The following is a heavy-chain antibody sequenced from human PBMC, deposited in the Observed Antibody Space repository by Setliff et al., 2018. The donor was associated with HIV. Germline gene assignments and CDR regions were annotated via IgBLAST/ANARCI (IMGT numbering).Heavy chain of an antibody. Sequence: GESLTISCKGSGYIFGLYWIAWVRQMPGKGLEWMGIIYPGDSEARYSPSFQGQVTISADKSISTAYLQWSSVKTSDSAMYFCATHTLNNAFDIWGPGTMVTV. V-gene: IGHV5-51*01. CDR1: GYIFGLYW. CDR2: IYPGDSEA. J-gene: IGHJ3*02. CDR3: ATHTLNNAFDI.